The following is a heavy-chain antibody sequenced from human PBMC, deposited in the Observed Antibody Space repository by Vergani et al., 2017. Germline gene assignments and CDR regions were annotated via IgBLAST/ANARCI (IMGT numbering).Heavy chain of an antibody. Sequence: QVQLVQSGAEVKQPGSSVKVSCKTSGGTFSSYAISWVRQAPGQGLGWMGGIITIFGTANYAQKFQGRVTITADESTSTAYMELSSLRSEDTAVYYCASNEYEVWSGYLGFDPWGQGTLVTVSS. CDR1: GGTFSSYA. CDR2: IITIFGTA. V-gene: IGHV1-69*01. D-gene: IGHD3-3*01. J-gene: IGHJ5*02. CDR3: ASNEYEVWSGYLGFDP.